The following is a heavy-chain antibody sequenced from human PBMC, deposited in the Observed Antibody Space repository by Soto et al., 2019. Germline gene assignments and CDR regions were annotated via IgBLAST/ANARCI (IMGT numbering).Heavy chain of an antibody. J-gene: IGHJ4*02. V-gene: IGHV4-4*02. CDR3: ARVYRTGVIGQYFDN. CDR1: GGSISSSNW. CDR2: IYHSGST. Sequence: SETLSLTCAVSGGSISSSNWWSWVRQPPGKGLEWIGEIYHSGSTNYNPSLKSRVTISVDKSKNQFSLKLSSVTAADTAVYYCARVYRTGVIGQYFDNWGQGTRVTVS. D-gene: IGHD3-16*02.